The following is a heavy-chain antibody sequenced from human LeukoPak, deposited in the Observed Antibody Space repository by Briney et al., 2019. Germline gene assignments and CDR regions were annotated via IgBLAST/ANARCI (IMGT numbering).Heavy chain of an antibody. CDR2: IMQDGSEK. V-gene: IGHV3-7*01. CDR3: ARDKVVRPIGFDY. Sequence: PGGSLRLSCAAAGFTFSSYWMSWVRQAPGKGLECVANIMQDGSEKYYVDSVKGRFAISRDNTENSLYLQMNSLRAEDTAVYYCARDKVVRPIGFDYWGQGTLVTVSS. J-gene: IGHJ4*02. CDR1: GFTFSSYW. D-gene: IGHD2-15*01.